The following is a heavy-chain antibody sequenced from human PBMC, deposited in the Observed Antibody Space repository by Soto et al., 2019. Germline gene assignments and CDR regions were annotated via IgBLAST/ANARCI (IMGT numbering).Heavy chain of an antibody. D-gene: IGHD2-15*01. J-gene: IGHJ6*02. CDR3: ARLLGYCSGGSCPNYYYYGMDV. CDR2: IYPGDSDT. CDR1: GYSFTSYW. Sequence: PGESLKISCKGSGYSFTSYWIGWVRQMPGKGLDWMGIIYPGDSDTRYSPSFQGQVTTSADKSISTAYLQWSSLKASDTAMYYCARLLGYCSGGSCPNYYYYGMDVWGQGTTVTVSS. V-gene: IGHV5-51*01.